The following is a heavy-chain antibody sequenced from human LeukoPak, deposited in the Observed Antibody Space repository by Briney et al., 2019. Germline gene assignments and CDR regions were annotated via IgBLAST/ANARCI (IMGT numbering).Heavy chain of an antibody. CDR3: ARIAAASSGWYYYMDV. V-gene: IGHV1-69*05. CDR1: GGTFSRYA. Sequence: SVKVFCKASGGTFSRYAISWVRQAPGQGLEWMGGIIPIFGTANYAQKFQGRVTITTDESTSTAYMELSSLRSEDTAVYYCARIAAASSGWYYYMDVWGKGTTVTVSS. D-gene: IGHD6-19*01. CDR2: IIPIFGTA. J-gene: IGHJ6*03.